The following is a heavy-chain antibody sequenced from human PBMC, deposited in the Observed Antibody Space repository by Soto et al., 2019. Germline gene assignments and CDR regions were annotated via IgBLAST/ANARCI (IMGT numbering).Heavy chain of an antibody. CDR1: GFTFSSYA. Sequence: EVQLLESGGGLVQPGGSLRLSCAASGFTFSSYAMSWVRQAPGKGLEWVSAISGSGGSTYYADSVKGRFTISRDNSKNTLYLQMNSLRAEDTAVYYCAISQGLLWFGELLGGSFDYWGQGTLVTVSS. CDR3: AISQGLLWFGELLGGSFDY. CDR2: ISGSGGST. V-gene: IGHV3-23*01. J-gene: IGHJ4*02. D-gene: IGHD3-10*01.